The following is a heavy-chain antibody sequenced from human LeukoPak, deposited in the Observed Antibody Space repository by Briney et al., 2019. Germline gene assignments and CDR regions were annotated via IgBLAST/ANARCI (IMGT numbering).Heavy chain of an antibody. CDR2: ISYDGSNK. D-gene: IGHD3-10*02. V-gene: IGHV3-30*04. CDR3: AELGITMIGGA. J-gene: IGHJ6*04. Sequence: GGSLRLSCAASGFTFSSYAMHWVRQAPGKGPEWVAVISYDGSNKYYADSVKGRFTISRDNSKNTLYLQMNSLRAEDTAVYYCAELGITMIGGAWGKGTTVTISS. CDR1: GFTFSSYA.